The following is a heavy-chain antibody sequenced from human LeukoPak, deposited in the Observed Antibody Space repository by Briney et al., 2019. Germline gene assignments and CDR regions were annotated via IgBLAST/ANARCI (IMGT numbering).Heavy chain of an antibody. CDR3: ARVPQIPAGPYYYYMDV. Sequence: SETLSLTCTVSGGSISSSTYYWGWIRQPPGKGLEWIGSIYYSGSTYYNPSLKSRISISVDTSKNQFSLKLSSVTAADTAVYYCARVPQIPAGPYYYYMDVWGKGTTVTVSS. J-gene: IGHJ6*03. CDR2: IYYSGST. CDR1: GGSISSSTYY. V-gene: IGHV4-39*07.